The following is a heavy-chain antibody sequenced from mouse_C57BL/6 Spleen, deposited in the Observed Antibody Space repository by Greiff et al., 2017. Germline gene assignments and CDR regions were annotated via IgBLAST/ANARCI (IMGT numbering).Heavy chain of an antibody. CDR2: IYPGDGDT. D-gene: IGHD1-1*01. CDR1: GYAFSSYW. CDR3: ARSDYGSSFDY. V-gene: IGHV1-80*01. Sequence: QVQLQQSGAELVKPGASVKISCKASGYAFSSYWMNWVKQRPGKGLEWIGQIYPGDGDTNYNGKFKGKATLTADKSSSTAYMQLSSLTSEVSAVYFCARSDYGSSFDYWGQGTTLTVSS. J-gene: IGHJ2*01.